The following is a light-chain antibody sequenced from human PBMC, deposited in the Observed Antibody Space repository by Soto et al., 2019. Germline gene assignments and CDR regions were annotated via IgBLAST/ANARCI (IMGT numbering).Light chain of an antibody. J-gene: IGKJ2*01. CDR2: AAS. CDR3: QQAYSLPYT. Sequence: DIQMTQSPSSVSPSVGDRVTITCRASQGIATYLAWYQQRPGKAPKLLIYAASGLESGVPPRFSGSGSGTDFSLTISSLQPEDFATYYCQQAYSLPYTFGQGTKLEIK. CDR1: QGIATY. V-gene: IGKV1-12*01.